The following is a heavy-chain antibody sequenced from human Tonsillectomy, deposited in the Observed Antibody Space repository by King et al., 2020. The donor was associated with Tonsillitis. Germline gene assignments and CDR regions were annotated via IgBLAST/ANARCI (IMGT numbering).Heavy chain of an antibody. Sequence: QLVQSGAEVKKPGESLKISCQGSGFTFTNHWFGWVRQMPGKGLEWMGIIYPGDSDTRYSPSFRGQVTISADKSISTVYLQWTTLKASDSAMYYCAWASSGYSSSWYDGWYYDLWGRGTLVTVSS. CDR2: IYPGDSDT. D-gene: IGHD6-13*01. CDR1: GFTFTNHW. V-gene: IGHV5-51*01. J-gene: IGHJ2*01. CDR3: AWASSGYSSSWYDGWYYDL.